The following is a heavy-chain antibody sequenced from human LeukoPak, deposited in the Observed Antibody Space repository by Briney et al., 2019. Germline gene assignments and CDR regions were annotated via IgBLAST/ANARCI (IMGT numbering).Heavy chain of an antibody. CDR3: APADYGGNLGY. D-gene: IGHD4-17*01. CDR1: GFTFDDYA. CDR2: ISWNRGSI. J-gene: IGHJ4*02. Sequence: PGGSLRLSCAASGFTFDDYAMRWVRHAPGKGVEGVSGISWNRGSIVYADSVKGRFTISTAHANNSLYLQMTSLRAEDTALYYCAPADYGGNLGYWGQGTLVTVSS. V-gene: IGHV3-9*01.